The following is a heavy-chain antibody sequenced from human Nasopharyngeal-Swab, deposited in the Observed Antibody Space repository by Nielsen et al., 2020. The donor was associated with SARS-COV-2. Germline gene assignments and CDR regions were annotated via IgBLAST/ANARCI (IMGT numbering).Heavy chain of an antibody. CDR2: ISSSSYI. CDR3: ARDGLDYDFWSAYFIDV. J-gene: IGHJ6*02. Sequence: GEARTGSWAASGLTFNNYKLNWDRQAPGKGLEWISSISSSSYIYYADSVKGRFTISRDNAKNSLYLQMNSLSVEDSAVYYCARDGLDYDFWSAYFIDVWGQGTTVTVSS. CDR1: GLTFNNYK. D-gene: IGHD3-3*01. V-gene: IGHV3-69-1*01.